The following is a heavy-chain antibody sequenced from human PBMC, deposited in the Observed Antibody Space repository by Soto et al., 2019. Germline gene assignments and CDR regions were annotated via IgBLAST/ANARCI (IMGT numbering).Heavy chain of an antibody. Sequence: SETLSLTCAVYGGSFSGYYWSWIRQPPGKGLEWIGEINHSGSTNYNPSLKSRVTISVDTSKNQFSLKLSSVTAADTAVYYCARGNLPRSHRYNWNSGRVNWFDPWGQGTLVTVSS. J-gene: IGHJ5*02. V-gene: IGHV4-34*01. CDR1: GGSFSGYY. CDR3: ARGNLPRSHRYNWNSGRVNWFDP. CDR2: INHSGST. D-gene: IGHD1-7*01.